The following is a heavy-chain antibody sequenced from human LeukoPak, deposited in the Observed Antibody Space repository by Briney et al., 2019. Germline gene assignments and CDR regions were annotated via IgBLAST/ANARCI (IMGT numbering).Heavy chain of an antibody. CDR1: GFTFTIYA. V-gene: IGHV3-23*01. CDR2: ISANGGVA. CDR3: AKEDSYGMDV. Sequence: GGSLRLSCAASGFTFTIYAMSWVRQTPGKGLEWVSVISANGGVARHADSVKGRFTISRDHSKNTLYLQMNSLRAEDTAVYYCAKEDSYGMDVWGQGTPVTVSS. J-gene: IGHJ6*02.